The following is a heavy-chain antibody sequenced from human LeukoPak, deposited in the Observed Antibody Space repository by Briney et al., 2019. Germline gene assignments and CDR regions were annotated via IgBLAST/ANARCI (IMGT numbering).Heavy chain of an antibody. Sequence: SQTLSLTCTVSGGSISSGGYYWSWIRQPPGKGLEWIGYIYHSGSTYYNPSLRSRVTISVDRSKNQFSLKLSSVTAADTAVYYCAREYYDILTGYLFDYWGQGTLVTVSS. CDR3: AREYYDILTGYLFDY. D-gene: IGHD3-9*01. V-gene: IGHV4-30-2*01. J-gene: IGHJ4*02. CDR1: GGSISSGGYY. CDR2: IYHSGST.